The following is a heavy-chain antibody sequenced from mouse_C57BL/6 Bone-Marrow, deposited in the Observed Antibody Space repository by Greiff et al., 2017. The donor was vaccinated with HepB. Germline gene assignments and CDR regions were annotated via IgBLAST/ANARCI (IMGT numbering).Heavy chain of an antibody. CDR1: GYAFTSYG. V-gene: IGHV1-81*01. CDR3: ARWTSGAMDY. CDR2: IYPRSGNT. J-gene: IGHJ4*01. D-gene: IGHD3-1*01. Sequence: VQLQQSGAELARPGASVKLSCKASGYAFTSYGISWVKQRTGQGLEWIGEIYPRSGNTYYNEKFKGKATLTADKSSSTAYMELRSLTSEDSAVYFCARWTSGAMDYWGQGTSVTVSS.